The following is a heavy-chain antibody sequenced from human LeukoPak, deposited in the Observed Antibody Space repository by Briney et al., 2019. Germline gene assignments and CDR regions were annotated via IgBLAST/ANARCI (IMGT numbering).Heavy chain of an antibody. J-gene: IGHJ4*02. CDR3: AKGRISGDAGLDY. V-gene: IGHV3-23*01. CDR1: GFTFSSYA. CDR2: ISGSGGST. D-gene: IGHD6-13*01. Sequence: GGSLRLSCAASGFTFSSYAMSWVRQAPGKGLEWVSAISGSGGSTYYADSVKGRFTISRDNSKNKLYLQMTSLRAEDTAVYYCAKGRISGDAGLDYWGQGPLVTVS.